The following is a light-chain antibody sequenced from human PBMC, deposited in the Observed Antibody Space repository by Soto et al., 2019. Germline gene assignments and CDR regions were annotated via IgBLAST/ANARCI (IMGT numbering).Light chain of an antibody. CDR1: QDISTS. CDR3: QQSYSTPLT. Sequence: DIQLTQSPSSLSASIGDSVTITCQASQDISTSLNWYHRRPGKAPKLLITDASTLQTGVPPRFRGSGAGTDFTLTISSLQPEDFATYYCQQSYSTPLTFGGGTKVDIK. J-gene: IGKJ4*01. CDR2: DAS. V-gene: IGKV1-39*01.